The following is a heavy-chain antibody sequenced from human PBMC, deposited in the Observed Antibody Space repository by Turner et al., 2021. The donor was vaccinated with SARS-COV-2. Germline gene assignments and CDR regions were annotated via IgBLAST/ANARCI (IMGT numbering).Heavy chain of an antibody. CDR1: AFTVSRHY. J-gene: IGHJ4*02. CDR3: AQVNYCGGTCYFDY. Sequence: EVQVVVSGGDFVQPVGSLRLSCAASAFTVSRHYMSWVRQAPGKGLEWVSVNYSGGGTDYTDSVKGRFTISRDNSKNTVYLQMKSLRDEDTAVYYCAQVNYCGGTCYFDYWGQGTLVTVSS. CDR2: NYSGGGT. D-gene: IGHD2-15*01. V-gene: IGHV3-66*01.